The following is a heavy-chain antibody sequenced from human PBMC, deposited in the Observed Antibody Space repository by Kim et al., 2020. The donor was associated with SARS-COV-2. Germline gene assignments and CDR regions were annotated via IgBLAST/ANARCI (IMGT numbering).Heavy chain of an antibody. J-gene: IGHJ6*02. Sequence: GGYLRLSCEASGFTFSNYVMSWVRQAPGKGLEWVSAITGSGGYTYYADSVKGRFTISRDNSKNTLYLQINSLRAEDSAVYYCAKDVSHITIFGVITRGGMDVWGQGATATVSS. CDR3: AKDVSHITIFGVITRGGMDV. CDR2: ITGSGGYT. CDR1: GFTFSNYV. V-gene: IGHV3-23*01. D-gene: IGHD3-3*01.